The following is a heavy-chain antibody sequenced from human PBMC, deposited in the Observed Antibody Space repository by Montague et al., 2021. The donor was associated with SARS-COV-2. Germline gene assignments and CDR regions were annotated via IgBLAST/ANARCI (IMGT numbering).Heavy chain of an antibody. Sequence: SETLSLTCAVYDGSLSGYDWSWIRQPPGKGLEWIGEINHSGSTKYNPSLKSRVSISVDTSKNQFSLKLNSVTAADTAVYYCARGQGEITMIVVVLTAAAHYCDSWGQGTLVTVSP. V-gene: IGHV4-34*01. CDR1: DGSLSGYD. CDR2: INHSGST. J-gene: IGHJ4*02. D-gene: IGHD3-22*01. CDR3: ARGQGEITMIVVVLTAAAHYCDS.